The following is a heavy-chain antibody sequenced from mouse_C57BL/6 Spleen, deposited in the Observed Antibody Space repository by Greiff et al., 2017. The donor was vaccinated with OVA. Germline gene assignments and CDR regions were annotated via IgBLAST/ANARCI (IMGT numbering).Heavy chain of an antibody. Sequence: EVKLQESGPGLVKPSQSLSLTCSVTGYSITSGYYWNWIRQFPGNKLEWMGYISYDGSNNYNPSLKNRISITRDTSKNQFFLKLNSVTTEDTATYYCARDRRGGYDGGAWFAYWGQGTLVTVSA. CDR1: GYSITSGYY. CDR3: ARDRRGGYDGGAWFAY. V-gene: IGHV3-6*01. CDR2: ISYDGSN. D-gene: IGHD2-2*01. J-gene: IGHJ3*01.